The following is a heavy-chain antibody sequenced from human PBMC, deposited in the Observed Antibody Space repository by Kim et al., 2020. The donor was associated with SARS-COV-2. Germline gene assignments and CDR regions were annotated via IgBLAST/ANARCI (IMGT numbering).Heavy chain of an antibody. CDR2: STPNSGDT. CDR1: GYSFTTHY. V-gene: IGHV1-2*06. D-gene: IGHD7-27*01. Sequence: ASVKVSCKASGYSFTTHYIHWVRQAPGNGLEWLGRSTPNSGDTNYAQKFQDRVTMTRDTSISTANMELRRLTSDDTAVYCCARDGNWDYTMDVWGQGTTV. J-gene: IGHJ6*02. CDR3: ARDGNWDYTMDV.